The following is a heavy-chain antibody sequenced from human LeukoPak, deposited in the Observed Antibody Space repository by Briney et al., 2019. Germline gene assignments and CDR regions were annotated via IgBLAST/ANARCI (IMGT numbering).Heavy chain of an antibody. J-gene: IGHJ4*02. CDR3: TLTTFGVVYYFDY. Sequence: PGRSLRLSCATSGFTFSSYAMHWVRQAPGKGLEWVALISYDRINQYYADSVKGRFIISRDNSKNTLYLQLNSLRLEDTAVYYCTLTTFGVVYYFDYWGQGTLVTVSS. CDR1: GFTFSSYA. D-gene: IGHD1/OR15-1a*01. V-gene: IGHV3-30*04. CDR2: ISYDRINQ.